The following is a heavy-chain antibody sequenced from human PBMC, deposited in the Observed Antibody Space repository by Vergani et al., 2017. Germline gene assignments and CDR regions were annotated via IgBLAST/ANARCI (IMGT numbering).Heavy chain of an antibody. Sequence: EVQLVESGGGLVQPGGSLRLSCTASGFTFSSYWMHWVRHTPEKGLVWVSRINTDGSWTTYADSVKGRFTISRDNAKNSIFLHMNNLRADDTAVYYCARDRLSSDAIDLWGQGTAVTVSS. CDR3: ARDRLSSDAIDL. CDR1: GFTFSSYW. CDR2: INTDGSWT. D-gene: IGHD6-6*01. J-gene: IGHJ3*01. V-gene: IGHV3-74*01.